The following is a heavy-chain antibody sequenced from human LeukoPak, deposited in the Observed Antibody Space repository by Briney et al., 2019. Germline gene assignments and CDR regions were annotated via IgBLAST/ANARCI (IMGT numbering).Heavy chain of an antibody. CDR2: ISSSSRYI. Sequence: GGSLRLSCAASGFTFSSYSMNWVRQAPGKGLEWISSISSSSRYIYYADSVKGRFTISRDNSKNTLYLQMNSLRAEDTAVYYCANFERTVAGPYNWFDPWGQGTLVTVSS. V-gene: IGHV3-21*04. J-gene: IGHJ5*02. CDR3: ANFERTVAGPYNWFDP. CDR1: GFTFSSYS. D-gene: IGHD6-19*01.